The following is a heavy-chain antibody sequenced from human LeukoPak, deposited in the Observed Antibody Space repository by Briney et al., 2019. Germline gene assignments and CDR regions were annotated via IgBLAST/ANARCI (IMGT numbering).Heavy chain of an antibody. Sequence: PGGSLRLSCAASGFTFSSYGMHWVRQAPGKGLEWVAVIWYDGNNKYYAVSVKGRFTISRDNSKNTLYLQMNSLRAEDTAVYYCARDGGHAAFDIWGQGTMVTVSS. CDR2: IWYDGNNK. CDR1: GFTFSSYG. CDR3: ARDGGHAAFDI. V-gene: IGHV3-33*01. J-gene: IGHJ3*02. D-gene: IGHD3-16*01.